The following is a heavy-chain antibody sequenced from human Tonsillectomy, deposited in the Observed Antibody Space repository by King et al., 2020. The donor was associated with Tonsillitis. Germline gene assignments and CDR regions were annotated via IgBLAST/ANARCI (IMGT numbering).Heavy chain of an antibody. CDR3: ARGGLYYDFWSGYYTEGLANGGHYYYYMDV. D-gene: IGHD3-3*01. CDR1: GFTFSSYG. CDR2: IWYDGSNK. J-gene: IGHJ6*03. Sequence: VQLVESGGGVVQPGRSLRLSCAASGFTFSSYGMHWVRQAPGKGLEWVAVIWYDGSNKYYADSVKGRFTISRDNSKNTLYLQMNSLRAEDTAVYYCARGGLYYDFWSGYYTEGLANGGHYYYYMDVWGNGTTVTVSS. V-gene: IGHV3-33*08.